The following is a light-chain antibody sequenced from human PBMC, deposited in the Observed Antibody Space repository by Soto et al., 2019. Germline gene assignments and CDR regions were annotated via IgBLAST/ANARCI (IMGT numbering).Light chain of an antibody. J-gene: IGKJ4*01. V-gene: IGKV3-15*01. CDR1: ESVSTN. Sequence: TVMTQSPAILSASLGERATLSCGASESVSTNLAWYQQKPGQAPRLLIYGASTRATGIPPRFSGTGSGTEFPLTISSLQSEDLAVYYCHQYNVWPPVSFGGGTKVEIK. CDR3: HQYNVWPPVS. CDR2: GAS.